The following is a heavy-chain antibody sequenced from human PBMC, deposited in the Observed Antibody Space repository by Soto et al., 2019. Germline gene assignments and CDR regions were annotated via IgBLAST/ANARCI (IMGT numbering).Heavy chain of an antibody. Sequence: GGSLRLSCAASVFTVRSNYMSCVRQAPGKGLEWVSVIYSGGSTYYADSVKGRFTISRDNSKNTLYLQMNSLRAEDTAVYYCAKAPKSLRFLEWLLPIDYWGQGTLVTVSS. D-gene: IGHD3-3*01. V-gene: IGHV3-66*01. CDR3: AKAPKSLRFLEWLLPIDY. CDR1: VFTVRSNY. CDR2: IYSGGST. J-gene: IGHJ4*02.